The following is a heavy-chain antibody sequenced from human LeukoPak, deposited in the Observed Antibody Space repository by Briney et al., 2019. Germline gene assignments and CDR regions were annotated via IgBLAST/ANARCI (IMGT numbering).Heavy chain of an antibody. Sequence: HPGGSLRLSCVASGFSFNNYAMNWVRQAPGKGLEWVSLIIGSSSSTFYADSGRGRSTISSDKSKNTLYLQMNSLRAEDTAVSYCAKGAYDYLEIAYFDYRGPGSIVTVSS. J-gene: IGHJ4*02. V-gene: IGHV3-23*01. D-gene: IGHD5-12*01. CDR3: AKGAYDYLEIAYFDY. CDR2: IIGSSSST. CDR1: GFSFNNYA.